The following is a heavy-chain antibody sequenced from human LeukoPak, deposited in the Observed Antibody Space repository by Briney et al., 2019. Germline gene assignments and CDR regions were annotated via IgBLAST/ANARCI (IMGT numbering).Heavy chain of an antibody. V-gene: IGHV3-74*01. CDR1: GFTFSSYW. CDR2: VESDGSST. J-gene: IGHJ4*02. D-gene: IGHD3-10*01. Sequence: PGGSLRLPCVASGFTFSSYWMHWVRQAPGKGLVWVSRVESDGSSTNYADSVKGRFTISRDNAKNTLYLQMNSLRAEDTALYYCTRGFGSGSSLPFDYWGQGTLVTVSS. CDR3: TRGFGSGSSLPFDY.